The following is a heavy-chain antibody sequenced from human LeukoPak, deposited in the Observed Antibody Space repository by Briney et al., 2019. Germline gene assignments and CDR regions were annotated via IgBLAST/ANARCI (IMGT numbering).Heavy chain of an antibody. V-gene: IGHV3-30*14. CDR1: GFTSSSYA. CDR3: ARESSGHYFDY. CDR2: ISYDGSNK. D-gene: IGHD6-25*01. J-gene: IGHJ4*02. Sequence: GRSLRLSCAASGFTSSSYAMHWVRQAPGKGLEWVAVISYDGSNKYYADSVKGRFTISRDNSKNTLYLQMNSLRVEDTAVYYCARESSGHYFDYWGQGTLVTVSS.